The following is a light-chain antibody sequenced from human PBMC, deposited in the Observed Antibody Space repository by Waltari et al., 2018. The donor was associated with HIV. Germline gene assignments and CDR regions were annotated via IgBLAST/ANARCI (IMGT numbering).Light chain of an antibody. CDR2: LGS. CDR3: MQALQTPRT. Sequence: DIVMTQSPLSLHVTPGEPASISCRSSQSLLHSNGYNYLDWYLQKPGQSPQLLIYLGSNRASGVPDRFSGSGSGTDFTLKISRVEAEDVGVYYCMQALQTPRTFGPGTKVDIK. J-gene: IGKJ3*01. V-gene: IGKV2-28*01. CDR1: QSLLHSNGYNY.